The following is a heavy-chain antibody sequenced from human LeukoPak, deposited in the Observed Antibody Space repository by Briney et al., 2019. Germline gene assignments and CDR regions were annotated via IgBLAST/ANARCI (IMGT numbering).Heavy chain of an antibody. Sequence: PGGSLRLSCAASGFTVSSNYMSWVRQAPGKGLEWIGEIYHGDSTNYTPSLKSRVSISVDKSKNEFSLKLRSVTAADTAMYYCARGEQQLALDGYRYYGLDVWGQGTTVTVSS. CDR1: GFTVSSNY. J-gene: IGHJ6*02. D-gene: IGHD6-13*01. CDR2: IYHGDST. V-gene: IGHV4-4*02. CDR3: ARGEQQLALDGYRYYGLDV.